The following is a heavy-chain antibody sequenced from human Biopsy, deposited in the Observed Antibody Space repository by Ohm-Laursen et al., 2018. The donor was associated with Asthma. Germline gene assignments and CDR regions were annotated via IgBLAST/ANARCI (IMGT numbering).Heavy chain of an antibody. CDR2: TTWNSGSR. J-gene: IGHJ6*02. CDR3: AKPLNTYNFYAYDV. V-gene: IGHV3-9*01. CDR1: GFNFDDFA. D-gene: IGHD5/OR15-5a*01. Sequence: SLRLSCAASGFNFDDFAMHWVRQAPGKGLEWVAATTWNSGSRVYAVSVKGRFTISRDNAQNSLYLHMNGLKPEDTAVYYCAKPLNTYNFYAYDVWGQGTTVAVSS.